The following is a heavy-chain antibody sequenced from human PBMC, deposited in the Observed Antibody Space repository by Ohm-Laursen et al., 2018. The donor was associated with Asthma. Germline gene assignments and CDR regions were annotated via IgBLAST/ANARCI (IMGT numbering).Heavy chain of an antibody. CDR3: RGLYHYASGRLEGDY. CDR1: GFTFSRYW. V-gene: IGHV3-74*01. J-gene: IGHJ4*02. Sequence: SLRLSCAASGFTFSRYWMHWVRQAPGMGLVWVSRLKSDGTETTYADSVKGRFTISRDNAKNSLYLHMNSLGAEDTAVYYCRGLYHYASGRLEGDYWGQGTLVTVSS. CDR2: LKSDGTET. D-gene: IGHD3-10*01.